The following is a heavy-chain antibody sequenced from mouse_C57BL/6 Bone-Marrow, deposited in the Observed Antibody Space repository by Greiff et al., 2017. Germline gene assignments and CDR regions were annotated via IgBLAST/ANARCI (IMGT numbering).Heavy chain of an antibody. CDR1: GFTFSDYG. V-gene: IGHV5-17*01. CDR3: ARTTVVAHWYFDV. Sequence: EVQLQESGGGLVKPGGSLKLSCAASGFTFSDYGMHWVRQAPEKGLEWVAYISSGSSTIYYADTVKGRFTISSDNAKNTLFLQMTSLSSEDTDMYYCARTTVVAHWYFDVWGTGTTVTVSS. CDR2: ISSGSSTI. D-gene: IGHD1-1*01. J-gene: IGHJ1*03.